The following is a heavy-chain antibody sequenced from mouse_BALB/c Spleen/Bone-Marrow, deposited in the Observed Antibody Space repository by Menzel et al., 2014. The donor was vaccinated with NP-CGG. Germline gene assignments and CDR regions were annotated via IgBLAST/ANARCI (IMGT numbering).Heavy chain of an antibody. D-gene: IGHD2-10*02. CDR3: ARDRYGNYFYYAMDY. V-gene: IGHV2-9*02. J-gene: IGHJ4*01. CDR1: GFSLTSYG. CDR2: IWAGGST. Sequence: VHLVESGPGLVAPSQSLSITRTVSGFSLTSYGVHWVRQPPGKGLEWLGVIWAGGSTNYNSALMSRLSISKDNSKSQVFLKMNSLQTDDTAMYYCARDRYGNYFYYAMDYWGQGTSVTVSS.